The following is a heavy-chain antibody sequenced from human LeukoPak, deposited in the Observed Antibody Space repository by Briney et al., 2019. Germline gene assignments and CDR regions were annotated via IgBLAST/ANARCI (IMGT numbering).Heavy chain of an antibody. CDR2: ITWNSGNI. J-gene: IGHJ4*02. Sequence: GRSLRLSCAASGFTFDDYAMYWVRQAPGKGLEWVSGITWNSGNIAQADSVKGRFTISRDNAKNSLHLQMDSLRPEDTALYYCAKSRGYHGSGREPFDYWGQGTLVTASS. D-gene: IGHD3-10*01. V-gene: IGHV3-9*01. CDR1: GFTFDDYA. CDR3: AKSRGYHGSGREPFDY.